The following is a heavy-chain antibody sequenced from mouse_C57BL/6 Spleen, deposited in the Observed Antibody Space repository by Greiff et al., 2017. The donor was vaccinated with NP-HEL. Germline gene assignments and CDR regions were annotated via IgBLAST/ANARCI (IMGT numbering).Heavy chain of an antibody. CDR3: ARQLGSYDYAMDY. J-gene: IGHJ4*01. V-gene: IGHV5-6*01. CDR1: GFTFSSYG. CDR2: ISSGGSYT. D-gene: IGHD1-1*02. Sequence: EVQVVESGGDLVKPGGSLKLSCAASGFTFSSYGMSWVRQTPDKRLEWVATISSGGSYTYYPDSVTGRFTISRDNAKNTLYLQMSSLKSEDTAMYYCARQLGSYDYAMDYWGQGTSVTVSS.